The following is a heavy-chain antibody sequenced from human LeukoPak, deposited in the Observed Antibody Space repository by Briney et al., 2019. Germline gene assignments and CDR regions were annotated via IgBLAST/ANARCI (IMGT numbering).Heavy chain of an antibody. J-gene: IGHJ4*02. V-gene: IGHV3-48*04. CDR2: ISSSCSTI. CDR3: ARPTSDSSGPLDY. CDR1: GFTFSSYG. Sequence: GGSLRLSCSASGFTFSSYGMSWVRQAPGKGLEWVSYISSSCSTIYYAGSVKGRFTIHRDNAKNSLYLQMNSLRAEDTAVYYCARPTSDSSGPLDYWGQGTLVTVSS. D-gene: IGHD3-22*01.